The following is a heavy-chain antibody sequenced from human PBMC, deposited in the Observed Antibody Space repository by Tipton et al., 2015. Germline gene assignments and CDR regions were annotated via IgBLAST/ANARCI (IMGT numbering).Heavy chain of an antibody. J-gene: IGHJ4*02. CDR3: ACQDYDSLTRDYQTVDY. D-gene: IGHD3-9*01. V-gene: IGHV4-38-2*01. Sequence: GSLRLSCAASGFTFSDYYMSWIRQPPGKGLEWIGSISHSGNTYYNPSLKSRVTMSRDTSKNQFSLKLTSVTAADTAVYYCACQDYDSLTRDYQTVDYWGQGTLVTVSS. CDR1: GFTFSDYY. CDR2: ISHSGNT.